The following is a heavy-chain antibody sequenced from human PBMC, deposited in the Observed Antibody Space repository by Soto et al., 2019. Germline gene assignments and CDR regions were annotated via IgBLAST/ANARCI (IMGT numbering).Heavy chain of an antibody. CDR1: GGTFSSYA. D-gene: IGHD3-16*02. Sequence: QVQLVQSGAEVKKPGSSVKVSCKASGGTFSSYAISWVRQAPGQGLEWMGGIIPIFGTANYAQKFQGRVTITADESTSTAYRELSSLSSEDTAVYYCARYHGGSYRYPHYYYYSMDVWGQGTTVTVSS. CDR2: IIPIFGTA. V-gene: IGHV1-69*12. CDR3: ARYHGGSYRYPHYYYYSMDV. J-gene: IGHJ6*02.